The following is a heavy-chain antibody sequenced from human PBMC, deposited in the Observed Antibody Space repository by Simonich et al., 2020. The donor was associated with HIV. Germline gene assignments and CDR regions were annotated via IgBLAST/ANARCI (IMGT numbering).Heavy chain of an antibody. D-gene: IGHD6-19*01. J-gene: IGHJ3*02. Sequence: QVQLQQWGAGLLKPSETLSLTCAVYGASFNAYYWSWIRQSPGKGLEWLGEINHSGSTKYKPSLKSRLTISADTSKNQFSLKLTSVTAADTAVYYCARGLAGDAFDIWGQGTMVTVSS. CDR2: INHSGST. CDR1: GASFNAYY. CDR3: ARGLAGDAFDI. V-gene: IGHV4-34*01.